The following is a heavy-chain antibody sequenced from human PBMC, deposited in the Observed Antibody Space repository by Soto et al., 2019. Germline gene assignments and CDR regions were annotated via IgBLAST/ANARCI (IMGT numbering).Heavy chain of an antibody. CDR2: IKEDGSSK. V-gene: IGHV3-7*01. J-gene: IGHJ6*02. CDR3: ARGGYSGTGYHHYYYGMDV. CDR1: GINFNDYW. D-gene: IGHD2-15*01. Sequence: GGSLRLSCAASGINFNDYWMSWVRQAPGKGLEWVANIKEDGSSKYYVDSVKGRFTISRNNAENSLYLQMNSLRAEDTAVYYCARGGYSGTGYHHYYYGMDVWGQGTTVTVSS.